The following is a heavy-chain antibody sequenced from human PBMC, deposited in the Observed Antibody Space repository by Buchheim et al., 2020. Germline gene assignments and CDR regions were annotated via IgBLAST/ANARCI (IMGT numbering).Heavy chain of an antibody. CDR1: GYSFTSYW. CDR2: IYPGDSDT. D-gene: IGHD3-22*01. Sequence: EVQLVQSGAEVKKPGESLKISCKGFGYSFTSYWIGWVRQMPGKGLEWMGMIYPGDSDTRYSPSFQGHVTISADKSISTAYLQWGSLKASDTAKYYCARRYYYDTIGGWNPFDYWGQGTL. J-gene: IGHJ4*02. V-gene: IGHV5-51*01. CDR3: ARRYYYDTIGGWNPFDY.